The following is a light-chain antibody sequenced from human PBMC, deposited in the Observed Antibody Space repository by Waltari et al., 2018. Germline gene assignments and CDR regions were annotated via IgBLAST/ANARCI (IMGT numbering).Light chain of an antibody. CDR3: QQYGSSVMYT. Sequence: VLTQSPGTLSLSPGERATLSCRASQSLTKQYLAGYQQKPGQAPRLLLYGASSRAAGNPDRFSGSGSGTDFTLTISRLEPEDCAVYYCQQYGSSVMYTFGQGTKLEIK. J-gene: IGKJ2*01. CDR2: GAS. V-gene: IGKV3-20*01. CDR1: QSLTKQY.